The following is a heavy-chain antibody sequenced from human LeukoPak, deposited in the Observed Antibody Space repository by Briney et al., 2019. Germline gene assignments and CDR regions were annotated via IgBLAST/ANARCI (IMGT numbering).Heavy chain of an antibody. J-gene: IGHJ4*02. Sequence: PSETLSLTCTVSGGSISSYYWSWIRQPPGKGLEWIGYIYYSGSTNYNPSLKSRVTISVDTSKNQFSLKLSSVTAADTAVYYCARVAIAVAGGFDYWGQGTLVTVSS. CDR3: ARVAIAVAGGFDY. CDR1: GGSISSYY. CDR2: IYYSGST. D-gene: IGHD6-19*01. V-gene: IGHV4-59*01.